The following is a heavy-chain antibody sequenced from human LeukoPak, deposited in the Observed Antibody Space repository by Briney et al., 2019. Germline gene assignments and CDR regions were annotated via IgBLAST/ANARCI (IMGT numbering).Heavy chain of an antibody. CDR2: IFHTGNS. CDR3: ARELWFVNAPGSWLDP. D-gene: IGHD3-10*01. CDR1: GDSISSGDYS. Sequence: SETLSLTCTVSGDSISSGDYSWGWIRQPSGKGLEWIGYIFHTGNSYYNPSLRSRVTISVHRSRNQFSLRLTSVTAADTAVYYCARELWFVNAPGSWLDPWGPGTLVAVSS. J-gene: IGHJ5*02. V-gene: IGHV4-30-2*01.